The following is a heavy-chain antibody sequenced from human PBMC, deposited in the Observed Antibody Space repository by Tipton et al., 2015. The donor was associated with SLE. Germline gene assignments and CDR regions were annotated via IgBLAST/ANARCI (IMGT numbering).Heavy chain of an antibody. Sequence: SLRLSCAASGFTFRYSWMSWVRQAPGKGLEWVANIKQDGSEKYYVDSVKGRFAISRDNAKNSLYLQMDSLRAEDTAVYYCARDRAYEYVLNYWGQGTLVTVSS. CDR3: ARDRAYEYVLNY. CDR2: IKQDGSEK. J-gene: IGHJ4*02. D-gene: IGHD5-12*01. CDR1: GFTFRYSW. V-gene: IGHV3-7*01.